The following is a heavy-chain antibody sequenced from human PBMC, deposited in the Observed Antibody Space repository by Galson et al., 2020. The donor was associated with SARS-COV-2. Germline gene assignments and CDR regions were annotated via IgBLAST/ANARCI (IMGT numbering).Heavy chain of an antibody. CDR3: ARVGQWLVHDYYYMDV. Sequence: GESLKISCAASGFTFSSYSMNWVRQAPGKGLEWVSSISSSSYIYYADSVKGRFTISRDNAKNSLYLQMNSLRAEDTAVYYCARVGQWLVHDYYYMDVWGKGTTVTVSS. J-gene: IGHJ6*03. CDR2: ISSSSYI. CDR1: GFTFSSYS. V-gene: IGHV3-21*01. D-gene: IGHD6-19*01.